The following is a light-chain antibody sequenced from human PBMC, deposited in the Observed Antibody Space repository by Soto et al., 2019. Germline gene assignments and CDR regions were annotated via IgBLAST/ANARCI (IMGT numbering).Light chain of an antibody. J-gene: IGKJ4*01. Sequence: EIVLTQSPATLSLSPGERATLSCRASQSVNSYLAWYQHKPGQAPRLLIYDASSRATGIPARFSGSGYGTDFTLTISRLEPEDFAVYYCQQRTNWPLLTFGGGTKVEIK. CDR2: DAS. CDR1: QSVNSY. CDR3: QQRTNWPLLT. V-gene: IGKV3-11*01.